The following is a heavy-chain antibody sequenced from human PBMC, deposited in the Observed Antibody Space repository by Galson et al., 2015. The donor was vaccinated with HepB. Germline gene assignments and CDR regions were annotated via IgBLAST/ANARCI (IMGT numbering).Heavy chain of an antibody. CDR3: ARVGLDTSGYYQGDY. Sequence: SLTCTVSGGSISSGSYYWSWIRQPPGKGLEWIGEINHSGSTNYNPSLKSRVTISVDTSKNQFSLKLSSVTAADTAVYYCARVGLDTSGYYQGDYWGQGTLVTVSS. CDR1: GGSISSGSYY. J-gene: IGHJ4*02. CDR2: INHSGST. V-gene: IGHV4-39*07. D-gene: IGHD3-22*01.